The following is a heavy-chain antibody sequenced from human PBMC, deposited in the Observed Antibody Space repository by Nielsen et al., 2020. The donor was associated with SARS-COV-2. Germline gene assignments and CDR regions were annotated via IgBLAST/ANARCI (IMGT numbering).Heavy chain of an antibody. CDR1: GFTFSSYA. V-gene: IGHV3-23*01. CDR2: ISGSGGST. D-gene: IGHD6-13*01. Sequence: RGSLRLSCAASGFTFSSYAMSWVRQAPGRGLEWVSAISGSGGSTFYADSVKGRFTISRDNSKNTLYLQMNSLRAEDTAVYYCAKYESAAGFCFDYWGQGTLVTVSS. CDR3: AKYESAAGFCFDY. J-gene: IGHJ4*02.